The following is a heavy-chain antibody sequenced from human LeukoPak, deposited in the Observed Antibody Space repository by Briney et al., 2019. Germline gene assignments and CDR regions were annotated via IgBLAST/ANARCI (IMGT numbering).Heavy chain of an antibody. CDR3: ARYVVYGSGKYYFDY. CDR1: GGSVSSTTYF. Sequence: SETLSLTCTVSGGSVSSTTYFWSWIRQPPGKGLERIASINYSGSTYYNPSLKSRVTISVYTSENQFSLKLSSVTAADTAVYYCARYVVYGSGKYYFDYWGQGTLVTVSS. D-gene: IGHD3-10*01. J-gene: IGHJ4*02. V-gene: IGHV4-39*01. CDR2: INYSGST.